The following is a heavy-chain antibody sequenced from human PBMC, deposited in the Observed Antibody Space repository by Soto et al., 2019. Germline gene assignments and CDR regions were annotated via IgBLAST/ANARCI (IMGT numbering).Heavy chain of an antibody. CDR3: GGDGTKNLRVWSDP. CDR1: GGSFRGYY. D-gene: IGHD1-1*01. V-gene: IGHV4-59*10. J-gene: IGHJ5*02. CDR2: IYAPGSS. Sequence: SETLSLTCAVYGGSFRGYYWSWIRQPPGKGLEWIGRIYAPGSSDYHPSLKSRISISVDMSKKQFSLPLRSVMAADTAMYFWGGDGTKNLRVWSDPWGQEILVTVSS.